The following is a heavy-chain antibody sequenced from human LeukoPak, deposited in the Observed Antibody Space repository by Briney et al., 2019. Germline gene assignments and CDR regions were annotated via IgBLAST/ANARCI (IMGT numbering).Heavy chain of an antibody. CDR1: GGTFSSYA. D-gene: IGHD2-15*01. V-gene: IGHV1-69*04. J-gene: IGHJ4*02. Sequence: SVKVSCKASGGTFSSYAISWVRQAPGQGLEWMGRIIPIFGIANYAQKFQGRVTITADKSTSTAYMELSSLRSEDTAVYYCARDSKRSLGYCSGGSCYYGGYWGQGTLVTVSS. CDR2: IIPIFGIA. CDR3: ARDSKRSLGYCSGGSCYYGGY.